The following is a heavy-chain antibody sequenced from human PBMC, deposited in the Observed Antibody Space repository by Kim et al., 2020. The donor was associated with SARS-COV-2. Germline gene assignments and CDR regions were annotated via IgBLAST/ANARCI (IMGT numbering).Heavy chain of an antibody. Sequence: GGSLRLSCAASGFTFNTYTMDWVRQAPGKGLEWVSSITVSSTHIYYADSVRGRFTISRDNARNSVYLHMNSLRVDDTAVYYCARGWFGQGGDYWGQG. D-gene: IGHD3-10*01. CDR2: ITVSSTHI. CDR1: GFTFNTYT. V-gene: IGHV3-21*01. J-gene: IGHJ4*02. CDR3: ARGWFGQGGDY.